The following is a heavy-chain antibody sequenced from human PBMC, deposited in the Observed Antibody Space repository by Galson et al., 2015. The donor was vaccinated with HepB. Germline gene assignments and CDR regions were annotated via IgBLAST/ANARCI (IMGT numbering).Heavy chain of an antibody. Sequence: SLRLSCAASGFTFSSYAMSWVRQAPGKGLEWVSAISGSGGSTYYADSVKGRFTISRDNSKNTLYLQMYSLRAEDTAVYYCAKGEYYYDSSGHTLRYWGQGTLVTVSS. CDR1: GFTFSSYA. CDR3: AKGEYYYDSSGHTLRY. CDR2: ISGSGGST. D-gene: IGHD3-22*01. J-gene: IGHJ4*02. V-gene: IGHV3-23*01.